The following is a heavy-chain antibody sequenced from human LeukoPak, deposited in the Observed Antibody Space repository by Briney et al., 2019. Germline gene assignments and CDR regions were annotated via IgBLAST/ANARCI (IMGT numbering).Heavy chain of an antibody. D-gene: IGHD3-16*01. J-gene: IGHJ4*02. CDR3: AKVRWGSDNALDS. V-gene: IGHV3-23*01. Sequence: GGSLRLSCAASGFTFSTFAMIWVRQPPGKGLEWVSSIFPSGGEIHYADSVRGRFTISRDNSKSTLSLQMNSLRAEDTAVYYCAKVRWGSDNALDSWGQGTLVTGSS. CDR2: IFPSGGEI. CDR1: GFTFSTFA.